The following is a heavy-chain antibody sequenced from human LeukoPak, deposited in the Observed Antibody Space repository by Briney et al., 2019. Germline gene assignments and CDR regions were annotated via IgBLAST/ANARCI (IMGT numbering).Heavy chain of an antibody. J-gene: IGHJ5*02. CDR2: IIPIFGTA. CDR1: GGTFSSYA. Sequence: GASVKVSCKASGGTFSSYAISWVRQAPGQGLEWMGGIIPIFGTANYAQKFQGRVTITADESTSTAYMELSSLRSEDTAVYYCAREYERGIADRWGQGTLVAVSS. CDR3: AREYERGIADR. V-gene: IGHV1-69*13. D-gene: IGHD6-13*01.